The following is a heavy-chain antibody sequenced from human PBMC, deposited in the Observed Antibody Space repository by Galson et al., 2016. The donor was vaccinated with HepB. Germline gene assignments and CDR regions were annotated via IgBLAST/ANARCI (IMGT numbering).Heavy chain of an antibody. Sequence: SLRLSCATSGFAFNTYAMNWVRQAPGKGLEWVAGVSGHAGSTYYADSVKGRFAISRDNSKNTLFLQMNGLRADDTAVYYCAKANIIMVTLGIYLDTWGLGTLVTVSS. D-gene: IGHD2/OR15-2a*01. V-gene: IGHV3-23*01. CDR3: AKANIIMVTLGIYLDT. CDR1: GFAFNTYA. CDR2: VSGHAGST. J-gene: IGHJ5*02.